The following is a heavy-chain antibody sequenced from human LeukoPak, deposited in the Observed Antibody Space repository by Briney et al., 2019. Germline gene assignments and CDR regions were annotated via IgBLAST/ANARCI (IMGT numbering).Heavy chain of an antibody. Sequence: PGGSLRLSCAASGFTFSNHWMSWVRQAPGKGLEWVANIRQDGSAKYYGDSVEGRLTISRDNAKNSLYLQMNSLRAEDTAVYYCARIDSRGSTWDYWGQGILVTVSS. V-gene: IGHV3-7*01. D-gene: IGHD3-22*01. J-gene: IGHJ4*02. CDR3: ARIDSRGSTWDY. CDR2: IRQDGSAK. CDR1: GFTFSNHW.